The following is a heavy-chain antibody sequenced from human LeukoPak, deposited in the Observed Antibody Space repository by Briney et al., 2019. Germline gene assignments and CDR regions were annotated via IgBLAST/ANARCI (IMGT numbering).Heavy chain of an antibody. D-gene: IGHD7-27*01. Sequence: GGSLRLSCAASGFTFTSFAMSWVRQAPGKGLEWVSATSGSGGSTYYADSVKGRFTISRDNSKNTLYLQMSSLRAEDTAVYFCAKVNWDDAFDIWGQGAMVTVSS. CDR3: AKVNWDDAFDI. V-gene: IGHV3-23*01. J-gene: IGHJ3*02. CDR1: GFTFTSFA. CDR2: TSGSGGST.